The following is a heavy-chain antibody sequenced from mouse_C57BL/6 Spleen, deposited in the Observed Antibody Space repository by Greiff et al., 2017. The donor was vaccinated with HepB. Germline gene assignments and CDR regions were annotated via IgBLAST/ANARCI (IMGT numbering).Heavy chain of an antibody. J-gene: IGHJ2*01. D-gene: IGHD1-1*01. CDR1: GYTFTDYY. CDR2: IYPGSGNT. V-gene: IGHV1-76*01. Sequence: VQLQQSGAELVRPGASVKLSCKASGYTFTDYYINWVKQRPGQGLEWIARIYPGSGNTYYNEKFKGKATLTAEKSSSTAYMQLSSLTSEDSAVYFCARYDYGSSSRVDYWGQGTTLTVSS. CDR3: ARYDYGSSSRVDY.